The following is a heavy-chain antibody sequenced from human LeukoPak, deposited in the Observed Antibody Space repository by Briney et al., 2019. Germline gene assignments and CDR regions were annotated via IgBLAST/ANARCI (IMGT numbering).Heavy chain of an antibody. V-gene: IGHV4-59*01. CDR1: GGSISTFY. CDR3: ARVQSADYDRAFDI. D-gene: IGHD3-10*02. Sequence: PSETLSLTCAVYGGSISTFYWSWIRQPPGKGLEWIGYIYYTGNTNYNPSLKSRVTISLDTSKNQFSLELSSVTAADTAVYYCARVQSADYDRAFDIWGQGTMVTVSS. CDR2: IYYTGNT. J-gene: IGHJ3*02.